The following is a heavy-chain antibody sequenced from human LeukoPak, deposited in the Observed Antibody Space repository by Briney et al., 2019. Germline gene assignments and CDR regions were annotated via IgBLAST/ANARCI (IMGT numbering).Heavy chain of an antibody. CDR1: GGSISSSSYY. CDR2: IYYSGST. CDR3: ARGGRGHDFSPNYYYGMDV. J-gene: IGHJ6*02. V-gene: IGHV4-39*01. Sequence: SETLSLTCTVSGGSISSSSYYWGWIRQPPGKGLEWIGSIYYSGSTYYNPSLRSRVTISVDTSKNQFSLKLSSVTAADTAVYYCARGGRGHDFSPNYYYGMDVWGQGTTVTVSS. D-gene: IGHD5-12*01.